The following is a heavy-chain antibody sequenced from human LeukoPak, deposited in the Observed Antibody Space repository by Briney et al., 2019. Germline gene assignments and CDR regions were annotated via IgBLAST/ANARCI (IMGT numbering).Heavy chain of an antibody. V-gene: IGHV4-59*12. CDR2: IYYSGIT. J-gene: IGHJ6*03. CDR3: ARGTYYYGSEILIYMDV. CDR1: GGSISSYY. D-gene: IGHD3-10*01. Sequence: SETLSLTCTVSGGSISSYYWNWIRQPPGKGLEWIGYIYYSGITNYNPSLKSRVTISVDTSKSQFSLKLSSVTAADTAVYYCARGTYYYGSEILIYMDVWGKGTTVTVSS.